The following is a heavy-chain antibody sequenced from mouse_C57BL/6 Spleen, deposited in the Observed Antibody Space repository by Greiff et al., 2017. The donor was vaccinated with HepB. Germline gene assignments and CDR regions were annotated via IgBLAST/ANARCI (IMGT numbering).Heavy chain of an antibody. D-gene: IGHD1-1*01. J-gene: IGHJ3*01. CDR1: GFTFSSYA. CDR3: ARDGSSPGAWFAY. CDR2: ISDGGSYT. Sequence: EVKVVESGGGLVKPGGSLKLSCAASGFTFSSYAMSWVRQTPEKRLEWVATISDGGSYTYYPDNVKGRFTISRDNAKNNLYLQMSHLKSEDTAMYYCARDGSSPGAWFAYWGQGTLVTVSA. V-gene: IGHV5-4*01.